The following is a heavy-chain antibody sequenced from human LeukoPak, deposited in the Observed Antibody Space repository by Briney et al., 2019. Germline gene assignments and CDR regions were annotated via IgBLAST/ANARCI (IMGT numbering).Heavy chain of an antibody. D-gene: IGHD3-22*01. CDR1: GGSISSYY. CDR2: IYTSGST. V-gene: IGHV4-4*07. Sequence: SETLSLTCTVSGGSISSYYWSWIRQPAGKGLEWIGRIYTSGSTNYNPSLKSRVTMSVDTSKNQFSLKLSSVTAADTAVYYCASQLHYYDSSGYDYWGQGTLVTVSS. CDR3: ASQLHYYDSSGYDY. J-gene: IGHJ4*02.